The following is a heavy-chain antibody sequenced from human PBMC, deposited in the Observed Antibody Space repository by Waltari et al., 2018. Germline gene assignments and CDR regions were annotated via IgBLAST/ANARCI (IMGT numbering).Heavy chain of an antibody. V-gene: IGHV1-69*01. J-gene: IGHJ4*02. CDR2: ILPIFGTA. Sequence: QVQLVQSGAEVKKPGSSVKVSCKASGGTFSSYAISWVQQAPGQGLEWMGGILPIFGTANYAQKFQGRVTITADESTSTAYMELSSLRSEDTAVYYCARVASGSYSYYFDYWGQGTLVTVSS. CDR1: GGTFSSYA. CDR3: ARVASGSYSYYFDY. D-gene: IGHD1-26*01.